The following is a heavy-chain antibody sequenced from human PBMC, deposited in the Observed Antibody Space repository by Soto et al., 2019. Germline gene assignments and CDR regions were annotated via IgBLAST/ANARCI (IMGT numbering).Heavy chain of an antibody. CDR3: ARTSIVVVVAATPDWFDP. CDR2: IYYSGST. V-gene: IGHV4-30-4*01. CDR1: GGSISSGDYY. D-gene: IGHD2-15*01. J-gene: IGHJ5*02. Sequence: SETLSLTCTVSGGSISSGDYYWSWIRQPPGKGLEWIGYIYYSGSTYYNPSLKSRVTISVDTSKNQFSLKLSSVTAADTAVYYCARTSIVVVVAATPDWFDPWGQGTLVTVSS.